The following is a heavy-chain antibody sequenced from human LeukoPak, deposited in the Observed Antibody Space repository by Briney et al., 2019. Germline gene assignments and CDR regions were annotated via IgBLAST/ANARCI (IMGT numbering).Heavy chain of an antibody. Sequence: PGGSLRLSCAASGFTFSSYGMHWVRQAPGKGLEWVAVIWSDGSNQYYADSVKGRFTISRDNSKNTLYLQMNSLRAEDTAVYYCAKMAPSNWFDPWGQGTLVTVSS. J-gene: IGHJ5*02. CDR2: IWSDGSNQ. V-gene: IGHV3-33*06. CDR1: GFTFSSYG. D-gene: IGHD5-24*01. CDR3: AKMAPSNWFDP.